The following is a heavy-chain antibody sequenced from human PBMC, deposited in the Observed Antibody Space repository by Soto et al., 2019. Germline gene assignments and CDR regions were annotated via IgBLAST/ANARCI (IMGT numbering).Heavy chain of an antibody. CDR1: GGTFSSYA. D-gene: IGHD6-13*01. V-gene: IGHV1-69*13. Sequence: SVKVSCKASGGTFSSYAISWVRQAPGQGLEWMGGIIPIFGTANYAQKFQGRVTITADESTSTAYMELSSLRSEDTAVYYCASESGYSSIWKNWAQGTLVTVSS. CDR2: IIPIFGTA. J-gene: IGHJ4*02. CDR3: ASESGYSSIWKN.